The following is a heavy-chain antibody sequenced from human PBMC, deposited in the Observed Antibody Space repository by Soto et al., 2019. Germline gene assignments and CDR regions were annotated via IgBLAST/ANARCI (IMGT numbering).Heavy chain of an antibody. CDR3: ARHKQSRGSSRGAFDM. Sequence: SETHSLTSTFSGFSILSGSYYWGWIRKPPGKGLEWIGTIYYSGTTYYNPSLESRVTLSVDTSKSQFSLQLSSVTAADTAVYYCARHKQSRGSSRGAFDMWGHGTMVTVSS. CDR1: GFSILSGSYY. V-gene: IGHV4-39*01. J-gene: IGHJ3*02. D-gene: IGHD6-13*01. CDR2: IYYSGTT.